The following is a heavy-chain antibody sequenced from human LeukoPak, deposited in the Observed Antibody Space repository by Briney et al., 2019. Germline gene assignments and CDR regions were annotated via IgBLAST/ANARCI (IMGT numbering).Heavy chain of an antibody. J-gene: IGHJ4*02. CDR3: RSATVTTGYFDY. CDR1: GGSISSTGHY. V-gene: IGHV4-39*07. Sequence: SEALSLTCSVSGGSISSTGHYWGWIRQSPEKGLDWIGSIYSNGNTYYNPSVKSRVTMSVDTSKNQFSLKLTSMTAAETAMYCARSATVTTGYFDYWGQGALVTVSS. D-gene: IGHD4-17*01. CDR2: IYSNGNT.